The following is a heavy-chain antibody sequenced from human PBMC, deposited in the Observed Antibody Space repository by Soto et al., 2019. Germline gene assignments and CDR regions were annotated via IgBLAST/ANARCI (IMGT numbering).Heavy chain of an antibody. V-gene: IGHV4-4*02. J-gene: IGHJ4*02. CDR3: ASRDPGTSVDY. CDR2: IYRTGST. D-gene: IGHD1-7*01. Sequence: QVQLQESGPGLVKPSGTLSLTCAVSVGSFTSNNWWPWVRQPPGQGLEWIGEIYRTGSTNYNPSLKSRVTISLDKSENQFSLKVTSLTAADTAVYYCASRDPGTSVDYWGQGTLVTVSS. CDR1: VGSFTSNNW.